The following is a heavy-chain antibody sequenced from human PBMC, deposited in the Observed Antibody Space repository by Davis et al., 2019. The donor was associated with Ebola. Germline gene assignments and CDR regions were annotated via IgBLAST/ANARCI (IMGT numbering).Heavy chain of an antibody. CDR1: GFTFSDYY. D-gene: IGHD3-9*01. Sequence: GGSLRLSCAASGFTFSDYYMSWIRQAPGKGLEWVAVISYDGSNKYYADSVKGRFTISRDNAKNSLYLQMNSLRAEDTAVYYCARQLRYFEAGDYWGQGTLVTVSS. J-gene: IGHJ4*02. CDR3: ARQLRYFEAGDY. CDR2: ISYDGSNK. V-gene: IGHV3-30-3*01.